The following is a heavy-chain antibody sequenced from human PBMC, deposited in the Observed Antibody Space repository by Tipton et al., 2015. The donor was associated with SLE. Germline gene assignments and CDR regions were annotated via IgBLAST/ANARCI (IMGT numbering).Heavy chain of an antibody. Sequence: GSLRLSCAASGFTVSTNYMSWIRQAPGKGLEWVSYISSSSSYTNYADSVKGRFTISRDNAKNSLYLQMNSLRAEDTAVYYCARDLEGWFDPWGQGTLVTVSS. V-gene: IGHV3-11*05. CDR1: GFTVSTNY. CDR3: ARDLEGWFDP. J-gene: IGHJ5*02. CDR2: ISSSSSYT.